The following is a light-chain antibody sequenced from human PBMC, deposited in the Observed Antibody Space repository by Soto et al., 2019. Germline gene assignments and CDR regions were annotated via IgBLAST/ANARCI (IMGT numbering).Light chain of an antibody. CDR1: QDISNY. CDR2: ATS. V-gene: IGKV1-9*01. J-gene: IGKJ4*01. Sequence: GDRVTITCRASQDISNYLAWYLQKPGEAPKFLIYATSTLQSGVPSRFSGSGSGTEFTLTISSLQPEDFATYYCQQVNSYPLTFGGGTKVEIK. CDR3: QQVNSYPLT.